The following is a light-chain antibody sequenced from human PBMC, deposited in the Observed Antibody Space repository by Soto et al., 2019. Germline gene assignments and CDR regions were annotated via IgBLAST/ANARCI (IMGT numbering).Light chain of an antibody. J-gene: IGKJ1*01. V-gene: IGKV3-20*01. CDR1: QSVTSNY. CDR3: KQYTDWPLT. CDR2: GIS. Sequence: VMPQSPATLSVSPGERATIYCRASQSVTSNYLAWYQTKPGQAHRLLIYGISTRATGVPDRFSGSGSGTDFTLTISRLEPEEVAVYYGKQYTDWPLTFGQGTKGDIK.